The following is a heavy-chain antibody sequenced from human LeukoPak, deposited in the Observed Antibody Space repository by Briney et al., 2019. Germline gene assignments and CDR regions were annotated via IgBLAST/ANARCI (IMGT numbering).Heavy chain of an antibody. D-gene: IGHD3-16*01. CDR2: IYYSGST. V-gene: IGHV4-59*01. Sequence: SETLSLTCTVSGGSISGYYWIWIRQPPGKGLEWIGYIYYSGSTNYNPSLKSRVTISVDTSKNQFTLKLSSVTAADTAVYYCARGRYGWLPFDYWGQGTLVTVSS. J-gene: IGHJ4*02. CDR1: GGSISGYY. CDR3: ARGRYGWLPFDY.